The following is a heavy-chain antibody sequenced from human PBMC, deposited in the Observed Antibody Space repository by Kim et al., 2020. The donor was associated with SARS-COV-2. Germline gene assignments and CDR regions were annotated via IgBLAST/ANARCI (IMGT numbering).Heavy chain of an antibody. J-gene: IGHJ4*02. D-gene: IGHD1-26*01. CDR3: ARAPIVGATIPSSYYFDY. V-gene: IGHV1-69*01. Sequence: QGRVTITADESTSTAYMELSSLRSEDTAVYYCARAPIVGATIPSSYYFDYWGQGTLVTVSS.